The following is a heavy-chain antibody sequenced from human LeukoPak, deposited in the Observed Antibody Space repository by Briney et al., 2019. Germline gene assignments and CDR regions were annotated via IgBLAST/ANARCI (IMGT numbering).Heavy chain of an antibody. CDR1: GGSISSGGYP. CDR3: ARVSLWFGELRWFDP. J-gene: IGHJ5*02. D-gene: IGHD3-10*01. V-gene: IGHV4-30-2*01. CDR2: IYHSGST. Sequence: TSQTLSLTCAVSGGSISSGGYPWSWIRQLPGKGLEWIGYIYHSGSTYYNPYLKSRVTISVDRSKNQFSLKLSSVTAADTAVYYCARVSLWFGELRWFDPWGQGTLVTVSS.